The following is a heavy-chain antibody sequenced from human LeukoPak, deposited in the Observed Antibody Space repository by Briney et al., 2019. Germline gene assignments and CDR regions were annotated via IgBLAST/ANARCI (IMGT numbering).Heavy chain of an antibody. J-gene: IGHJ4*02. CDR3: ARDFSYGSGFDY. Sequence: GGSLRLSCAASGFSISSYALHWVRQAPGKGLQYVSGISNGGSIDYANSVKGRFTISRDNSKNTLYLQMGSLRPEDMAVYYCARDFSYGSGFDYWGQGILVTVSS. CDR2: ISNGGSI. D-gene: IGHD5-18*01. V-gene: IGHV3-64*01. CDR1: GFSISSYA.